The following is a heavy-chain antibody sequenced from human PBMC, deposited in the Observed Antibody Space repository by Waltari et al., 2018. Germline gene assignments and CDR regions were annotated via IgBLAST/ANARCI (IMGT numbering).Heavy chain of an antibody. CDR3: ARQGGRITIFGVVAPSFDY. J-gene: IGHJ4*02. V-gene: IGHV4-38-2*01. Sequence: QVQLQESGPGLVKPSETLSLTCAVSGYSISSGYYWGWIRQPPGKGLEWIGSIYHSGGTYYNPSLKSRVTISVDTSKNQFSLKLSSVTAADTAVYYCARQGGRITIFGVVAPSFDYWGQGTLVTVSS. D-gene: IGHD3-3*01. CDR2: IYHSGGT. CDR1: GYSISSGYY.